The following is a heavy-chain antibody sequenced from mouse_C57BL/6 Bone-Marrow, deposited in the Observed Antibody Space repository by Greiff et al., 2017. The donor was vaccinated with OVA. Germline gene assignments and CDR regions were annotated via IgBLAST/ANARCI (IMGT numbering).Heavy chain of an antibody. D-gene: IGHD1-1*01. CDR3: ARSDYGSPSWFAY. Sequence: QVQLQQSGAELARPGASVKLSCKASGYTFKSYGISWVKQRTGQGLEWIGEIYPRSGNTYYNEKFKGKATLTADKSSSTAYMELRSLTSEDSAVYFCARSDYGSPSWFAYWGQGTLVTVSA. CDR2: IYPRSGNT. J-gene: IGHJ3*01. CDR1: GYTFKSYG. V-gene: IGHV1-81*01.